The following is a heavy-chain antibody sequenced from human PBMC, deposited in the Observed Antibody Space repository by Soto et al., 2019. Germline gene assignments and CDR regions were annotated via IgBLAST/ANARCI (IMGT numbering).Heavy chain of an antibody. CDR2: IYFNGNT. CDR1: AASFSKYY. Sequence: SETLSLTCTVSAASFSKYYWTCIRQPPGKGLEWISYIYFNGNTKYNPSLEGRLTISIDTSKKEFSLKLTSVTAADAAVYYCASVTFGGIVLAHWGQGTLVTVSS. D-gene: IGHD3-16*01. V-gene: IGHV4-59*01. J-gene: IGHJ4*02. CDR3: ASVTFGGIVLAH.